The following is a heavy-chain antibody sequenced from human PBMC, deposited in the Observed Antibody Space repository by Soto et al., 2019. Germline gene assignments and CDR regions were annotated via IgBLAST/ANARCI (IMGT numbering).Heavy chain of an antibody. CDR3: ARGEQYSGRIFDY. V-gene: IGHV6-1*01. CDR1: GDSVASNSAG. D-gene: IGHD1-26*01. J-gene: IGHJ4*01. Sequence: SQTLSLTCAITGDSVASNSAGWSWVRQSPSRGLEWLGRTYYRSKWYYEYAVSVRGRITINPDTSKNQCSLQLNSVTPEDTAVYFCARGEQYSGRIFDYWGQRPRVTVSS. CDR2: TYYRSKWYY.